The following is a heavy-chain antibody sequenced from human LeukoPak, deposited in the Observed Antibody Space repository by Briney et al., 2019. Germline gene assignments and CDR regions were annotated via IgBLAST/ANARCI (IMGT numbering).Heavy chain of an antibody. CDR2: FDPEDGET. J-gene: IGHJ5*02. V-gene: IGHV1-24*01. CDR1: GYTLTELS. Sequence: ASVKVSCKVSGYTLTELSMHWVRQAPGKGLEWMGGFDPEDGETIYAQKFQGRVTMTEDTSTDTAYMELSSLRSEHTAVYYCARSPGGSYYPPNWFDPWGQGTLVTVSS. CDR3: ARSPGGSYYPPNWFDP. D-gene: IGHD1-26*01.